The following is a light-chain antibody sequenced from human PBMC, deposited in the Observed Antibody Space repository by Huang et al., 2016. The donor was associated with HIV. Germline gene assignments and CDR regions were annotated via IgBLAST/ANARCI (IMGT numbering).Light chain of an antibody. V-gene: IGKV2-28*01. CDR2: FGS. CDR3: MQALQTPYT. J-gene: IGKJ2*01. CDR1: RSLLHSNGNNY. Sequence: DVMVTQSPLSLPVTPGAPASISCRSSRSLLHSNGNNYLDWYLQKPGQRPQLLIYFGSHRASGVSDRFSGSASGTNFTLRISEVEAGDVGIYYCMQALQTPYTFGQGTKVEI.